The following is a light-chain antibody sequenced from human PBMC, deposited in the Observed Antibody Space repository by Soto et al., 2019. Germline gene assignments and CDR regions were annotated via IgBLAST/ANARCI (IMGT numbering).Light chain of an antibody. J-gene: IGKJ1*01. CDR3: QQYNSYSRT. CDR2: AAS. Sequence: DIQLTQSPSLLSASVGDRVTMTCRASQGISTYLAWYQQKPGKAPKLLIYAASNLESGVPSRFSGSGSGTEFTLTISSLQPDDFATYYCQQYNSYSRTFGQGTKVDSK. CDR1: QGISTY. V-gene: IGKV1-9*01.